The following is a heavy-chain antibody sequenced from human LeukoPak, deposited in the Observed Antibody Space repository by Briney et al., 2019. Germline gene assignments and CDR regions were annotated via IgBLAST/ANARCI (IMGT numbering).Heavy chain of an antibody. CDR1: GGSINSYY. CDR2: ISSSGSTI. CDR3: ARDLDMTTVTTPFDY. Sequence: LSLTCTVSGGSINSYYWSWIRQPPGKGLEWVSYISSSGSTIYYADSVKGRFTISRDNAKNSLYLQMNSLRAEDTAVYYCARDLDMTTVTTPFDYWGQGTLVTVSS. J-gene: IGHJ4*02. V-gene: IGHV3-11*01. D-gene: IGHD4-17*01.